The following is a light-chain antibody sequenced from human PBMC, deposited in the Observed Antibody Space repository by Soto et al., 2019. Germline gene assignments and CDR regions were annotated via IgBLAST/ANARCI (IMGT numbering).Light chain of an antibody. CDR1: QSISSSF. J-gene: IGKJ4*01. CDR3: QQYCSAPPLT. CDR2: GAS. V-gene: IGKV3-20*01. Sequence: EFVLTQSPGKLSLSPGERATLSCRASQSISSSFLAWYQQKPGQAPRLLIYGASSRGTGIPDRFSGSGSGTDVNLAMSRLEHEDCAVYYCQQYCSAPPLTFGGGTKVEIK.